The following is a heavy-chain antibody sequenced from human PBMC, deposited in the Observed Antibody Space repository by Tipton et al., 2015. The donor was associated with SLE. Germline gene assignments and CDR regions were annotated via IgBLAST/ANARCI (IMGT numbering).Heavy chain of an antibody. J-gene: IGHJ4*02. CDR3: ARVAYDFWSGYSYYFDY. CDR1: GGSISSYY. V-gene: IGHV4-59*01. Sequence: TLSLTCTVSGGSISSYYWSWIRQPPGKGLGWIGYIYYSGGTYYNPSLKSRVTISVDTSKNQFSLKLSSVTAADTAVYYCARVAYDFWSGYSYYFDYWGQGTLVTVSS. CDR2: IYYSGGT. D-gene: IGHD3-3*01.